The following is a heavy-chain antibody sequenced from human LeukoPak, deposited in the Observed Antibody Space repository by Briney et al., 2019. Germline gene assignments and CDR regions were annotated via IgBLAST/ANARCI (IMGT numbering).Heavy chain of an antibody. CDR2: INPNSGGT. J-gene: IGHJ4*02. D-gene: IGHD1-1*01. CDR3: ARARSTTGTYRTPNY. V-gene: IGHV1-2*02. Sequence: ASVKVFCKASGYTFTGYYMHWVRQAPGQGLEWMGWINPNSGGTNYAQKFQGRVTMTRDTSISTAYMELSRLRSDDTAVYYCARARSTTGTYRTPNYWGQGTLVTVSS. CDR1: GYTFTGYY.